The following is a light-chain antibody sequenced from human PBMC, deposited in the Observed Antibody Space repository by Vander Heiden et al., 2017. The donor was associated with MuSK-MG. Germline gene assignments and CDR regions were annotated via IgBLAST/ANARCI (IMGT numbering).Light chain of an antibody. CDR3: QQYNNWPVT. CDR1: QSVSSN. V-gene: IGKV3-15*01. CDR2: DAS. Sequence: EIVMTQSPATLSVSPGERATLSCRASQSVSSNLAWYHQKPGQAPRLLIFDASTRATGIPARFSGSGSGTEFTLTISSLQSEDFAVYYCQQYNNWPVTFGGGSKVXIK. J-gene: IGKJ4*01.